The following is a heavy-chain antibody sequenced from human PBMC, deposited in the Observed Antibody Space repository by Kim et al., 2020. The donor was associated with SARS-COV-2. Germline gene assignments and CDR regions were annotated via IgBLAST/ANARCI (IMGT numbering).Heavy chain of an antibody. J-gene: IGHJ4*02. Sequence: YAASVRDRFTISRDDSKNIAYLQMNSLKTDDTAVYFCTRGTMTQWSYYDLWDQGSLVTVSS. CDR3: TRGTMTQWSYYDL. V-gene: IGHV3-49*02. D-gene: IGHD4-17*01.